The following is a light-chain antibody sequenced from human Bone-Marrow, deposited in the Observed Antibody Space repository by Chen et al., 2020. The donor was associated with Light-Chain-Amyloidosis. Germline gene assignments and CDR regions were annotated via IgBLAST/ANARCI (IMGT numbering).Light chain of an antibody. CDR1: SSDVGGDNH. V-gene: IGLV2-14*01. CDR2: EVT. Sequence: QSALTQPASVSGSPGQSITISCTGTSSDVGGDNHVSWYQQHPDKAPKLMIYEVTNRPSWVPYRFSGSKSDNTASLTISGLHTEDEADYFCSSYTITNTLVFGSGTRVTVL. J-gene: IGLJ1*01. CDR3: SSYTITNTLV.